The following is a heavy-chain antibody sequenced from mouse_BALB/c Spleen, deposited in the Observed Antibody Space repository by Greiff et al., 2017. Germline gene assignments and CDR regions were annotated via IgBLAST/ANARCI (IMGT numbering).Heavy chain of an antibody. J-gene: IGHJ4*01. CDR1: GFNIKDTY. V-gene: IGHV14-3*02. Sequence: EVQLQQSGAELVKPGASVKLSCTASGFNIKDTYMHWVKQRPEQGLEWIGRIDPANGNTKYDPKFQGKATITADTSSNTAYLQLSSLTSEDTAVYYCARGSSLYYYAMDYWGQGTSVTVSS. CDR2: IDPANGNT. D-gene: IGHD1-1*01. CDR3: ARGSSLYYYAMDY.